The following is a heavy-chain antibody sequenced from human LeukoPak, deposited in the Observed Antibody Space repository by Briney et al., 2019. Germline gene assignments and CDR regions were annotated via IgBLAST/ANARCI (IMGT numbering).Heavy chain of an antibody. CDR1: GGSFSGYY. J-gene: IGHJ4*02. Sequence: SETLSLTCAAYGGSFSGYYWSWIRQPPGKGLEWIGEINHSGSTNYNPSLKSRVTISVDTSKNQFSLKLSSVTAADTAVYYCARDSATYYFDYWGQGTLVTVSS. V-gene: IGHV4-34*01. CDR3: ARDSATYYFDY. CDR2: INHSGST.